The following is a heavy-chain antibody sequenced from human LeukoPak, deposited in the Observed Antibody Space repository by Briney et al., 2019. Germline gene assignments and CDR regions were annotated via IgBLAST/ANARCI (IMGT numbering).Heavy chain of an antibody. CDR2: IIPIFGTP. Sequence: ASVKVSCKASGGTFSSYAISWVRQAPGQGLEWMGGIIPIFGTPNYAQEFQGRVTITADESTRTAYMELSSLRSEDTAVYYCARAPRSGSGYDFSSWFDPWGQGTLVTVSS. J-gene: IGHJ5*02. D-gene: IGHD5-12*01. CDR1: GGTFSSYA. V-gene: IGHV1-69*13. CDR3: ARAPRSGSGYDFSSWFDP.